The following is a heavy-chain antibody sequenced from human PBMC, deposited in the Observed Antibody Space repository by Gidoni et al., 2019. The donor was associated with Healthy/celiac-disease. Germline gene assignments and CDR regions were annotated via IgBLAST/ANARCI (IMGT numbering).Heavy chain of an antibody. V-gene: IGHV1-69*06. CDR1: GGHFSSYA. J-gene: IGHJ3*02. D-gene: IGHD1-26*01. CDR2: IIPIFGTA. CDR3: ASRIVGATTGAFDI. Sequence: QVQLVQSGAEVKKPGYSVKGSCKASGGHFSSYAIRWVRQAPGQGLEWMGGIIPIFGTANYAQKFQGRVTITADKSTSTAYMELSSLRSEDTAVYYCASRIVGATTGAFDIWGQGTMVTVSS.